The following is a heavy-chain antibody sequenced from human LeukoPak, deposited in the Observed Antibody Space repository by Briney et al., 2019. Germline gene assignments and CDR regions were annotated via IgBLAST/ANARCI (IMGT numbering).Heavy chain of an antibody. CDR2: IQYDGSIK. CDR3: AKDQGKAFGFYDY. Sequence: PGGSLRLSCAASGFSFSDYGMHWVRQPQGKGLEWVAFIQYDGSIKYYGDSVKGRFTISRDNYKNTLYLQMNSLRPEDTAVYYCAKDQGKAFGFYDYWGQGTLVTVSS. D-gene: IGHD3-22*01. CDR1: GFSFSDYG. V-gene: IGHV3-30*02. J-gene: IGHJ4*02.